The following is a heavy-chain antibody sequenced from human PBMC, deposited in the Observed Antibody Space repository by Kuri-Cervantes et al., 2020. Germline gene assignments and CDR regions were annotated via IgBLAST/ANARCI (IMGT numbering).Heavy chain of an antibody. Sequence: ASVKVSCKASGYTFTSHYMHWVRQAPGEGLEWMGWINTNSGGTNYAQKFQGWVTMTRDTSISTAYMELSRLRSDDTAVYYCAREGKDYYDSSGYLAFDYWGQGTLVTVSS. V-gene: IGHV1-2*04. J-gene: IGHJ4*02. CDR2: INTNSGGT. D-gene: IGHD3-22*01. CDR3: AREGKDYYDSSGYLAFDY. CDR1: GYTFTSHY.